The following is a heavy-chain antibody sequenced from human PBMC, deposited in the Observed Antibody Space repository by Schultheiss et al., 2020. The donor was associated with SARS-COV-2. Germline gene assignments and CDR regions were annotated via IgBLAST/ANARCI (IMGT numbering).Heavy chain of an antibody. CDR3: ARGKTGEGSSMWFDP. CDR1: GFTFSSYG. D-gene: IGHD6-6*01. Sequence: GESLKISCAASGFTFSSYGMHWVRQAPGKGLEWVAVIWYDGSNKYYADSVKGRFTISRDNAKNSLYLQMNSLRAEDTAVYYCARGKTGEGSSMWFDPWGQGSLVTVSS. CDR2: IWYDGSNK. V-gene: IGHV3-33*03. J-gene: IGHJ5*02.